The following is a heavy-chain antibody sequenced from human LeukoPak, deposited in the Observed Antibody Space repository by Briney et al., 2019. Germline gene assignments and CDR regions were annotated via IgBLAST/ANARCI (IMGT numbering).Heavy chain of an antibody. D-gene: IGHD2-2*03. V-gene: IGHV3-7*01. CDR1: GFTFSSYW. CDR2: IAGEGSSQ. J-gene: IGHJ4*02. CDR3: ARDERGGYFVC. Sequence: GGSLRLSCAASGFTFSSYWMSWVRQAPGRGLEWQANIAGEGSSQQYADSVRGRVTISRDNAKSSLHLQMSSLKAEDSAVYYCARDERGGYFVCWGQGILVTVSS.